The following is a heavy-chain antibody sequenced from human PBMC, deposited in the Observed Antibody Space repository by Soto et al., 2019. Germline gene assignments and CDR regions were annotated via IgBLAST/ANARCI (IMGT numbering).Heavy chain of an antibody. CDR2: INPNSGGT. D-gene: IGHD2-15*01. CDR1: GYTFTGYY. V-gene: IGHV1-2*02. J-gene: IGHJ3*02. Sequence: QVQLVQSGAEVKKPGASVKVSCKASGYTFTGYYMHWVRQAPGQGLEWMGWINPNSGGTNYAQKFQGRVTITADESTSTAYMELSSLRSEDTAVYYCASPDIVVVVAAINDAFDIWGQGTMVTVSS. CDR3: ASPDIVVVVAAINDAFDI.